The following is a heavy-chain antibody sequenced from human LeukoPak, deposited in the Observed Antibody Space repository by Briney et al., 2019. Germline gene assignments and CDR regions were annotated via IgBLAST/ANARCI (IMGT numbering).Heavy chain of an antibody. D-gene: IGHD7-27*01. Sequence: GESLKISSQGSRYSFTSCGIGWLRQMPGKGLEWMGIIYPGDSDTRYSPSFQGQVTISADKSISTAYLQWSSLKASDTAMYYCPRLGTQGPRGCFDPWGQGTLVTVSS. V-gene: IGHV5-51*01. CDR2: IYPGDSDT. CDR3: PRLGTQGPRGCFDP. J-gene: IGHJ5*02. CDR1: RYSFTSCG.